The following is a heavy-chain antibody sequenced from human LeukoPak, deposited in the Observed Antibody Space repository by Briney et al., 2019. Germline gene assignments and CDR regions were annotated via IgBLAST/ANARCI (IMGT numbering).Heavy chain of an antibody. CDR3: ARDWSGDSSGYSMGALDY. V-gene: IGHV4-34*01. Sequence: PSETLSLTCAVYGGSFSGYYWSWIRQPPGKGLEWIGEINHSGSTNYNPSLKSRVTISVDKSKNQFSLKLSSVTAADTAVYYCARDWSGDSSGYSMGALDYWGQGTLVTVSS. CDR2: INHSGST. J-gene: IGHJ4*02. CDR1: GGSFSGYY. D-gene: IGHD3-22*01.